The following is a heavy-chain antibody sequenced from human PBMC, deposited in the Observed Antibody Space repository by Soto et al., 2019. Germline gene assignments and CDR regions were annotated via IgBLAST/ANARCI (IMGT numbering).Heavy chain of an antibody. Sequence: SETLSLTCAVNGGSLRGYYWNWIRQSPGKGLEWIGEINQNGGTKYNPSLKSRVSISVVASTNQFSLKLNSVTAADTAVYYCARGGGSGSYAINWFDPWGQGTLVTVSS. D-gene: IGHD3-10*01. J-gene: IGHJ5*02. CDR1: GGSLRGYY. V-gene: IGHV4-34*01. CDR3: ARGGGSGSYAINWFDP. CDR2: INQNGGT.